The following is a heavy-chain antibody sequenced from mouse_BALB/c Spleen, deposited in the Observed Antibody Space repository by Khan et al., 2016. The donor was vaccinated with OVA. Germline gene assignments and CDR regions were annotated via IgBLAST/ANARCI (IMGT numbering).Heavy chain of an antibody. CDR2: INPYNAGT. CDR1: GYTFTNYV. D-gene: IGHD4-1*01. V-gene: IGHV1S136*01. Sequence: VQLQQSGPELVEPGASVKMSCKASGYTFTNYVMHWVKQKPGQGLEWIAYINPYNAGTRYNEKFKGKATLTSDISSTTAYMALSSLPSEDAAGYYGEREAASWDFSVHYWGQGTLVTVSA. CDR3: EREAASWDFSVHY. J-gene: IGHJ3*01.